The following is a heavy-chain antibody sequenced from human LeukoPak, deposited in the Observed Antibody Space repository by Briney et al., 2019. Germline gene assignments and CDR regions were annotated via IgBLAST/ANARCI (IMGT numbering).Heavy chain of an antibody. D-gene: IGHD3-10*01. CDR2: VNTHTGAT. Sequence: ASVKVSCKASGYTFTGCYVHWVRQAPGQGLEWMGWVNTHTGATNYAQKFQGAVTMTRDTSISTAYMELSRPRSDDTAMYYCARSGRGHVYGFFDYWGQGTLVTVSS. V-gene: IGHV1-2*02. CDR3: ARSGRGHVYGFFDY. J-gene: IGHJ4*02. CDR1: GYTFTGCY.